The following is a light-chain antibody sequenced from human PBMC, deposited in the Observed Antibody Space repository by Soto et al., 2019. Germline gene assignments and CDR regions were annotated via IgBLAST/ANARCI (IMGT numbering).Light chain of an antibody. Sequence: QSVLTQPPSASGTPGQRVTISCSGGSSNFGSNTVNWYHQLPGTAPKLLIYSDSHRPSGVPDRFSGSKSGTSASLAISGLQSEDEADYYCQSYDSSLSGPRVFGGGTKLTVL. J-gene: IGLJ3*02. CDR2: SDS. CDR3: QSYDSSLSGPRV. V-gene: IGLV1-44*01. CDR1: SSNFGSNT.